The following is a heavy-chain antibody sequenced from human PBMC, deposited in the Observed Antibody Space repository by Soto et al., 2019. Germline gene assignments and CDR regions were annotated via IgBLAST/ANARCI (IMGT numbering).Heavy chain of an antibody. V-gene: IGHV4-30-4*01. CDR1: GGSGSRGDYY. CDR3: ARGPSHFNNWYYFDY. J-gene: IGHJ4*02. Sequence: SETLSLTCRVFGGSGSRGDYYWSWIRQPPGKGLEYIGYIYYSGSTYYNPSLKSRLTISVDTSKNQFSLKLSSVTAADTAVYYCARGPSHFNNWYYFDYWGQGTLVTVSS. CDR2: IYYSGST. D-gene: IGHD1-1*01.